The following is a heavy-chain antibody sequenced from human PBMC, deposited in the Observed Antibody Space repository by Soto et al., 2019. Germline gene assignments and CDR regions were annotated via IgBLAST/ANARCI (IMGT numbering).Heavy chain of an antibody. D-gene: IGHD3-3*01. CDR3: ARDHDFWSGYYLDY. CDR1: GFTFSSYA. J-gene: IGHJ4*02. V-gene: IGHV3-30-3*01. Sequence: GGSLRLSWAASGFTFSSYAMHWVRQAPGKGLEWVAVISYDGSNKYYADSVKGRFTISRDNSKNTLYLQMNSLRAEDTAVYYCARDHDFWSGYYLDYWGQGTLVTVSS. CDR2: ISYDGSNK.